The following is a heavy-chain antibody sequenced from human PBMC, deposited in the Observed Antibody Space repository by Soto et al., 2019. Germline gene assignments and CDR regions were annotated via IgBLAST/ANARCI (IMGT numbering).Heavy chain of an antibody. V-gene: IGHV4-39*01. D-gene: IGHD3-22*01. CDR2: IYYTGST. J-gene: IGHJ4*02. CDR3: ARQRRYYYDSSGYPDY. CDR1: GGSISSSSYY. Sequence: SETLSLPCTVSGGSISSSSYYWGWIRQPPGKGLEWIGSIYYTGSTYYNPSLKSRVTISVDTSKNQFSLKLSSVTAADTAVYYCARQRRYYYDSSGYPDYWGQGTLVTVSS.